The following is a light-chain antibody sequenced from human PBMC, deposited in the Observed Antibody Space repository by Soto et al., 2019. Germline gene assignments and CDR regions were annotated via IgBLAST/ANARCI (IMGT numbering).Light chain of an antibody. Sequence: IQMTQSPSSLSASIGDRVTITCRASQSVRTYLNWYQQKPGKAPKLLIYGVSTLHNGVPSRFSASGSGTDFTLTISSLQPEDFATYYCLQDYNYPYTFGQGTKLEIK. J-gene: IGKJ2*01. CDR3: LQDYNYPYT. CDR1: QSVRTY. V-gene: IGKV1-6*01. CDR2: GVS.